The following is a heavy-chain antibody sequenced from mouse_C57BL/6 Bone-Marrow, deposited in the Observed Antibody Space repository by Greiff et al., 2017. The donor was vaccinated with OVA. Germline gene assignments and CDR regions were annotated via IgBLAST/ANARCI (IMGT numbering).Heavy chain of an antibody. CDR3: AREGGYYYGSSLYFDY. Sequence: VKLQESGPELVKPGASVKLSCKASGYTFTSYDINWVKQRPGQGLEWIGWIYPRDGSTKYNEKFKGKATLTVDTSSSTAYMELHSLTSEDSAVYFCAREGGYYYGSSLYFDYWGQGTTLTVSS. D-gene: IGHD1-1*01. CDR1: GYTFTSYD. J-gene: IGHJ2*01. CDR2: IYPRDGST. V-gene: IGHV1-85*01.